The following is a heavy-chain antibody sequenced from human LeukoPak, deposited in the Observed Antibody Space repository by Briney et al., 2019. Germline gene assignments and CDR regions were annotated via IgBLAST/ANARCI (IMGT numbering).Heavy chain of an antibody. J-gene: IGHJ6*03. V-gene: IGHV1-69*05. D-gene: IGHD6-6*01. Sequence: ASVKVSCKASGGTFSSYAISWVRQAPGQGLEWMGGIIPIFGTANYAQKFQGRVTITTDESTSTAYMELSSLRSEDTAVYYCAAEEGLGSSSLDYYMDVWGKGTTVTVSS. CDR2: IIPIFGTA. CDR1: GGTFSSYA. CDR3: AAEEGLGSSSLDYYMDV.